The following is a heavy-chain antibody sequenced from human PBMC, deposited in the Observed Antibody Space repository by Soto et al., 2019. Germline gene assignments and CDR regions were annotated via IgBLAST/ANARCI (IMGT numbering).Heavy chain of an antibody. D-gene: IGHD3-3*01. CDR3: ARGPYYDFWSGYFYYYYGMDV. CDR1: GYTFTSHD. CDR2: MNPNSGNT. J-gene: IGHJ6*02. Sequence: GASVKVSGKASGYTFTSHDINWVRQATGQGLEWMGWMNPNSGNTGYAQKFQGRVTMTRNTSISTAYMELSSLRSEDTAVYYCARGPYYDFWSGYFYYYYGMDVWGQGTTVTVSS. V-gene: IGHV1-8*01.